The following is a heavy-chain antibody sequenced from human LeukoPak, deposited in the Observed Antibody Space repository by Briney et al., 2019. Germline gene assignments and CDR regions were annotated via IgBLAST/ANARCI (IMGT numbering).Heavy chain of an antibody. J-gene: IGHJ4*02. CDR1: RFSLGNFV. CDR3: AKEIGSIAAAGRQKGFFDY. CDR2: IGKNK. V-gene: IGHV3-23*01. D-gene: IGHD6-13*01. Sequence: GGSLRLSCAPSRFSLGNFVMSWVRQAPGKGLEWVATIGKNKYYADSVKGRRTISRDNSKNTLYLQMNSLRAEDTAVYYCAKEIGSIAAAGRQKGFFDYWGQGTLVTVSS.